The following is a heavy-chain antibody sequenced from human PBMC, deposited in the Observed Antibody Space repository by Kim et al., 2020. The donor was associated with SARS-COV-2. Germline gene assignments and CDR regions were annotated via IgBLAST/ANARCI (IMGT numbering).Heavy chain of an antibody. J-gene: IGHJ4*02. CDR2: IYYSGST. CDR1: GGSISSSSYY. V-gene: IGHV4-39*01. D-gene: IGHD3-10*01. CDR3: ARHERGFRLVYYYGRFDY. Sequence: SETLSLTCTVSGGSISSSSYYWGWIRQPPGKGPEWIGSIYYSGSTYYNPSLKSRVTISVDTSKNQFSLKLSSVTAADTAVYYCARHERGFRLVYYYGRFDYWGQGTRVTVSS.